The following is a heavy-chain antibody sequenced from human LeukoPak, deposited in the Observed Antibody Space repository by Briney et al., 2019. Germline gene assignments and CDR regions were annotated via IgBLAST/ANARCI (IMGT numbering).Heavy chain of an antibody. CDR2: INTNTGNP. D-gene: IGHD6-13*01. V-gene: IGHV7-4-1*02. J-gene: IGHJ4*02. CDR3: ARPMGGMAAAGTSSLSPFDY. Sequence: WASVKVSCKASGYTFTSYAMNWVRQAPGQGLEWMGWINTNTGNPTYAQGFTGRFVFSLDTSVSTAYLQISSLKAEDTAVYYCARPMGGMAAAGTSSLSPFDYWGQGTLVTVSS. CDR1: GYTFTSYA.